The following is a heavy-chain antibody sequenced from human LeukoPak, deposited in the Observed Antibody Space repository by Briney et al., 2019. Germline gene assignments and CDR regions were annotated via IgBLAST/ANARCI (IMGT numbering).Heavy chain of an antibody. V-gene: IGHV3-66*01. D-gene: IGHD3-16*01. Sequence: GGSLRLSCAASGFTVSSNYMSWVRQAPGKGLEWVSVIYSGGSTYYADSVKGRFTISRDNSKNTLYLQMNSLRAEDTAVYYCAKVSLVMTNDAFDIWGQGTMVTVSS. CDR1: GFTVSSNY. CDR2: IYSGGST. CDR3: AKVSLVMTNDAFDI. J-gene: IGHJ3*02.